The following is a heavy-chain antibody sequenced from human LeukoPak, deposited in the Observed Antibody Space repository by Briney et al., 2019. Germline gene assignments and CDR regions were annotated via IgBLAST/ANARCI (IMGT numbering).Heavy chain of an antibody. D-gene: IGHD4-17*01. CDR1: GGSFSGYY. Sequence: SETLSLTCAVYGGSFSGYYWSWIRQPPGKGLEWIGEINHSGSTNYNPSLKSRVTISVDTSKNQFSLKLRSVTAADTAVYYCAREYYGDYGGWFDPWGQGTLVTVSS. CDR2: INHSGST. V-gene: IGHV4-34*01. J-gene: IGHJ5*02. CDR3: AREYYGDYGGWFDP.